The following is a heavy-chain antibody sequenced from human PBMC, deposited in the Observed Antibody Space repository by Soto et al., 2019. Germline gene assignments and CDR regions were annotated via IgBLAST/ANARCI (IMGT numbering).Heavy chain of an antibody. V-gene: IGHV3-23*01. D-gene: IGHD3-16*01. Sequence: WSLRLSCAASGFMFSDYAMTWARQAPGKELEWVSGLLRPGRSTYYADSVKGRFTISGDTSANTVYLQMDSLRAEDTAVYYCAKDAIANDGIWLMDSWGQGTVVTVSS. J-gene: IGHJ5*02. CDR1: GFMFSDYA. CDR3: AKDAIANDGIWLMDS. CDR2: LLRPGRST.